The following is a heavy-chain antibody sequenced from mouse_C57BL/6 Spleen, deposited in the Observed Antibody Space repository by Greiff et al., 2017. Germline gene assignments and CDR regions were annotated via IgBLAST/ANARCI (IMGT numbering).Heavy chain of an antibody. Sequence: QVQLQQPGAELVKPGASVKLSCKASGYTFTSYWMHWVKQRPGQGLEWIGMIHPNSGSTNDNEKFKSKATLTVDKSSSTAYMQLSSLTSEDSAVYYCASLYYGSSYDFDYWGQGTTLTVSS. CDR3: ASLYYGSSYDFDY. J-gene: IGHJ2*01. CDR1: GYTFTSYW. CDR2: IHPNSGST. D-gene: IGHD1-1*01. V-gene: IGHV1-64*01.